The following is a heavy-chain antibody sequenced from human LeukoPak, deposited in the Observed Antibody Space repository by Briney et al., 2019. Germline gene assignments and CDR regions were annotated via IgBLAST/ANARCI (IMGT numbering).Heavy chain of an antibody. CDR2: ISYDGSNK. V-gene: IGHV3-30-3*01. CDR3: ARDSYYDFWSGFRGNFDY. J-gene: IGHJ4*02. CDR1: GFTFSSYA. Sequence: GRSLRLSCAASGFTFSSYAMHWVRRAPGKGLEWVAVISYDGSNKYYADSVKGRFTISRDNSKNTLYLQMNSLRAEDTAVYYCARDSYYDFWSGFRGNFDYWGQGTLVTVSS. D-gene: IGHD3-3*01.